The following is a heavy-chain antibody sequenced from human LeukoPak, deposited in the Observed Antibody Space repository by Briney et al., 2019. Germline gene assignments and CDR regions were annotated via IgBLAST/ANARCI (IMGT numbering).Heavy chain of an antibody. J-gene: IGHJ4*02. CDR2: IYTSGST. Sequence: SETLSLTCTVSGGSISSGSYYWSWIRQPAGKGLEWIGRIYTSGSTNYNPSLKSRVTISVDTSKNQFSLKLTSVTAADTALYYCARINYGDFWGQGTLVTVSS. CDR1: GGSISSGSYY. V-gene: IGHV4-61*02. CDR3: ARINYGDF.